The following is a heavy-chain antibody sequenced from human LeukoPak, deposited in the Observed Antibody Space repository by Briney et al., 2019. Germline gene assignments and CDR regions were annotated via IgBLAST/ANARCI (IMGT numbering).Heavy chain of an antibody. J-gene: IGHJ4*02. CDR3: ARGPGYSSSWYPRFDY. V-gene: IGHV1-46*01. CDR1: GYTFTSYY. D-gene: IGHD6-13*01. CDR2: INPSGGST. Sequence: ASVKVSCKASGYTFTSYYMHWVRQAPGQGLEWMGIINPSGGSTSYAQKFQGRVTMTRDMSTSTVYMELSRLRSDDTAVYYCARGPGYSSSWYPRFDYWGQGTLVTVFS.